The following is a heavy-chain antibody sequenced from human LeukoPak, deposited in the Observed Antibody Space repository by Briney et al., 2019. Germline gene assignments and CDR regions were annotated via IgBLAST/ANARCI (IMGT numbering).Heavy chain of an antibody. J-gene: IGHJ6*03. CDR1: GGSISSYY. CDR3: AKDGGEYYDILTGYYPRLYYMDV. CDR2: IYYSGST. Sequence: PSETLSLTCTVSGGSISSYYWSCIRQPPGKGMEWIGYIYYSGSTNYNPSLKSRVTISVDTSKNQFSLKLSSVTAADTAVYYCAKDGGEYYDILTGYYPRLYYMDVWGKGTTVTISS. D-gene: IGHD3-9*01. V-gene: IGHV4-59*01.